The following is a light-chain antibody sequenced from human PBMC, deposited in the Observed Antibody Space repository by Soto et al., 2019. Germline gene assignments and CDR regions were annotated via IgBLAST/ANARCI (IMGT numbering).Light chain of an antibody. J-gene: IGKJ1*01. Sequence: EIVLTQSPATLSFSPGERSTLSFISSQSVSSYLAWYQQKPGQAPRLLIYDASNRATGIPARFSGSGSGTDFTLTISSLEPEDFAVYYCQQRSNWPRTFGQGTKVDIK. CDR2: DAS. CDR1: QSVSSY. V-gene: IGKV3-11*01. CDR3: QQRSNWPRT.